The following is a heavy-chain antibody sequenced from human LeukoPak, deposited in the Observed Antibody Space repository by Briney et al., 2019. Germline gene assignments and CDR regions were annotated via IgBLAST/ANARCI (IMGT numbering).Heavy chain of an antibody. V-gene: IGHV1-46*01. CDR2: INPSGGST. CDR1: GYTFSRYY. Sequence: GASVKVSCKASGYTFSRYYMHWVLQAPGQGLEWMGIINPSGGSTSYAQRFQGRVTMTSDTSTNTVYMELSSLRSEDTAVYYCARAPEWLPLDYWGQGTLVTVSS. D-gene: IGHD3-3*01. J-gene: IGHJ4*02. CDR3: ARAPEWLPLDY.